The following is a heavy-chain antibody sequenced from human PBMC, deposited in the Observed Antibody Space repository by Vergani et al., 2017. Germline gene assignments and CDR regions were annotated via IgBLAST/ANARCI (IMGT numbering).Heavy chain of an antibody. J-gene: IGHJ4*02. V-gene: IGHV4-39*01. CDR1: GYSVISTDYH. Sequence: QVQLQESGPGLVKPSETLSLTCTVSGYSVISTDYHWGWIRQPPGKGLEWIGSMDYSGSTSYNPSLESRISLSFETPKNQFSLRLTSVTAADPAVYYCASKRGACRAAYCHSYDFWGPGTLVGVSS. CDR3: ASKRGACRAAYCHSYDF. D-gene: IGHD2-15*01. CDR2: MDYSGST.